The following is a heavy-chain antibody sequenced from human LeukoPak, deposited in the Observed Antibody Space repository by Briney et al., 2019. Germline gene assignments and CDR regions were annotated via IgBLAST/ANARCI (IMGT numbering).Heavy chain of an antibody. J-gene: IGHJ4*02. V-gene: IGHV3-23*01. CDR2: ITGSGTGT. D-gene: IGHD1-20*01. Sequence: GGSLRLSCAVSGFSFSTYAMSWVRQAPGEGLEWVSGITGSGTGTYYADSVKGRFTISRGNSRNTLYLEMSNLRAEDTAIYYCAKDETLSGINYFAYWGQGTLVTVSS. CDR3: AKDETLSGINYFAY. CDR1: GFSFSTYA.